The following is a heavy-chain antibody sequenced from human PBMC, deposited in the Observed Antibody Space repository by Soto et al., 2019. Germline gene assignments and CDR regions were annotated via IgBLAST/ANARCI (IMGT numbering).Heavy chain of an antibody. D-gene: IGHD3-10*01. CDR2: IYHSGST. CDR3: ARERFNMIQRVVTSRWSDP. J-gene: IGHJ5*02. V-gene: IGHV4-4*02. CDR1: GGSISSGDYS. Sequence: SETLSLTCAVSGGSISSGDYSWSWVRQPPGKGLEWIGEIYHSGSTNYNPSLKSRVTISVDKSKNQFSLKLTSVTAADTATYYCARERFNMIQRVVTSRWSDPWGQGALVTVSS.